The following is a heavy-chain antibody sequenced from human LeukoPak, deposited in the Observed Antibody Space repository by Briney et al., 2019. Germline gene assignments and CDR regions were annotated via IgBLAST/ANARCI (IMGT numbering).Heavy chain of an antibody. CDR1: GGSFGGYY. D-gene: IGHD3-9*01. V-gene: IGHV4-34*01. Sequence: PSETLSLTCAVYGGSFGGYYWSWIRQPPGKGLEWIGEINHSGSTNYNPSLKSRVTISVDTSKNQFSLKLSSVTAADTAVYYCARGRAYYDRLPGYWGQGTLVTVSS. CDR2: INHSGST. J-gene: IGHJ4*02. CDR3: ARGRAYYDRLPGY.